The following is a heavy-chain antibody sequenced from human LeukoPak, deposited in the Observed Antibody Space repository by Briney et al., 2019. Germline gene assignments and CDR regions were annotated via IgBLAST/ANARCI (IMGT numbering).Heavy chain of an antibody. CDR3: AKDASNYGGNSGPFDY. CDR1: GFTFDDYA. CDR2: ISWNSGSI. Sequence: GRPLRLSCAASGFTFDDYAMHWVRQAPGKGLEWVSGISWNSGSIGYADSVKGRFTISRDNAKNSLYLQMNSLRAEDTALYYCAKDASNYGGNSGPFDYWGQGTLVTVSS. J-gene: IGHJ4*02. V-gene: IGHV3-9*01. D-gene: IGHD4-23*01.